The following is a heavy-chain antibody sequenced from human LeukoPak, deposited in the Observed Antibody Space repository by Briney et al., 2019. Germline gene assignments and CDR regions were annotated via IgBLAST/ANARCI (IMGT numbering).Heavy chain of an antibody. Sequence: SETLPLTCTVSGGSISSYYWSWIRQPPGKGLEWIGYIYYSGSTNYNPSLKSRVTISVDTSKNQFSLKLSSVTAADTAVYYCARDLGLRYCSGGSCQTSDAFDIWGQGTMVTVSS. D-gene: IGHD2-15*01. CDR3: ARDLGLRYCSGGSCQTSDAFDI. V-gene: IGHV4-59*01. CDR2: IYYSGST. CDR1: GGSISSYY. J-gene: IGHJ3*02.